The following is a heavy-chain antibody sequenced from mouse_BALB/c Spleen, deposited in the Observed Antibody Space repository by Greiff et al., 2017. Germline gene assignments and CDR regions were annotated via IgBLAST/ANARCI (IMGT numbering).Heavy chain of an antibody. CDR2: IDPENGDT. V-gene: IGHV14-4*02. CDR3: ARGTLFAY. Sequence: VQLQQSGAELVRSGASVKLSCTASGFTIKDYYMHWVKQRPEQGLEWIGWIDPENGDTEYAPKFQGKATMTADTSSNTAYLQLSSLTSEDTAVYYCARGTLFAYWGQGTLVTVSA. J-gene: IGHJ3*01. D-gene: IGHD3-3*01. CDR1: GFTIKDYY.